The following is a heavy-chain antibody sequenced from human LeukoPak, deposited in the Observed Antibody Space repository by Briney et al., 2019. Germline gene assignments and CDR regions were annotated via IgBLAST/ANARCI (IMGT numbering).Heavy chain of an antibody. CDR2: IYYSGST. V-gene: IGHV4-61*01. D-gene: IGHD4-17*01. Sequence: SETLSLTCTVSGGSVSSGCYYWSWIRQPPGKGLEWIAYIYYSGSTNYNPSLRSRVTISVDTSKNQFSLKLSSVTAADTAVYYCARVVTTGSYFDYWGQGTLVTVSS. CDR1: GGSVSSGCYY. J-gene: IGHJ4*02. CDR3: ARVVTTGSYFDY.